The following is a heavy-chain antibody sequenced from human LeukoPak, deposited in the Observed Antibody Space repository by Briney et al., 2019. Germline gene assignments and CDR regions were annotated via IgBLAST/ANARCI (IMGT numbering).Heavy chain of an antibody. D-gene: IGHD6-19*01. CDR2: INHSGST. V-gene: IGHV4-34*01. Sequence: SETLSLTCAVYGESFSGYYWSWIRQPPGKGLEWIGEINHSGSTNYNPSLKSRVTISVDTSKNQFSLKLSSVTAADTAVYYCARGPEAVGGTEYYFDYWGRGTLVTVSS. CDR1: GESFSGYY. J-gene: IGHJ4*02. CDR3: ARGPEAVGGTEYYFDY.